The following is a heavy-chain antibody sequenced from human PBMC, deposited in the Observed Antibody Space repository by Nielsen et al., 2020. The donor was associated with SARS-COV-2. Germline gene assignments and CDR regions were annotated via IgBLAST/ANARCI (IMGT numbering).Heavy chain of an antibody. CDR1: GFTFDDYA. V-gene: IGHV3-9*01. CDR3: ARGGIAAATNYYYYGMDV. Sequence: SLKISCAASGFTFDDYAMHWVRQAPGKGLEWVSGISWNSGSIGYADSVKGRFTISRDNAKNSLYLQMNSLRAEDTAVYYCARGGIAAATNYYYYGMDVWGQGTTVTVSS. J-gene: IGHJ6*02. D-gene: IGHD6-13*01. CDR2: ISWNSGSI.